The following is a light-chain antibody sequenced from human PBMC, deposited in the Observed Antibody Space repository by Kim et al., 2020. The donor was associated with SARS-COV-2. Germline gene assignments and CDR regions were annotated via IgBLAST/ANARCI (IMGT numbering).Light chain of an antibody. J-gene: IGKJ1*01. V-gene: IGKV2-30*01. CDR1: HSLPSSDGNAY. CDR2: KVS. Sequence: PVSISSRASHSLPSSDGNAYLHLFQQRPGQSPKRLIFKVSNRNSGVPDRFSGGGSGTDFTLKISRVEAGDVGIYYCLQGTHWPPAFGQGTKVDIK. CDR3: LQGTHWPPA.